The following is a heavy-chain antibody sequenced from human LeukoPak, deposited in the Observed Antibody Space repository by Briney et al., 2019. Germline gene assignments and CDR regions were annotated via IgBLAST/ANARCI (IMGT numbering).Heavy chain of an antibody. J-gene: IGHJ4*02. V-gene: IGHV3-64*02. Sequence: PGGSLRLSCAASGFTFSSYGMHWVRQAPGKGLEYVSAISSNGGSTYYADSVKGRFTISRDNSKNTLYLQMGSLRAEDMAVYYCARSQTKKLVYFDYWGQGTLVTVSS. CDR1: GFTFSSYG. CDR2: ISSNGGST. CDR3: ARSQTKKLVYFDY. D-gene: IGHD1/OR15-1a*01.